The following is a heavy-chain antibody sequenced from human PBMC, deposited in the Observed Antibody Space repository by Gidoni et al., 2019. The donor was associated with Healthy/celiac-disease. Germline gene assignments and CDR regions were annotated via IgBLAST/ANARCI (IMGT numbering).Heavy chain of an antibody. J-gene: IGHJ5*02. CDR2: INHSGST. V-gene: IGHV4-34*01. CDR1: GGSFSGYY. CDR3: ARARRSGSIAARPFDP. D-gene: IGHD6-6*01. Sequence: QVQLQQWGAGLLKPSETLSLTCAVYGGSFSGYYWSWIRQPPGKGLEWIGEINHSGSTNYNPSLKSRVTISVDTSKNQFSLKLSSVTAADTAVYYCARARRSGSIAARPFDPWGQGTLVTVSS.